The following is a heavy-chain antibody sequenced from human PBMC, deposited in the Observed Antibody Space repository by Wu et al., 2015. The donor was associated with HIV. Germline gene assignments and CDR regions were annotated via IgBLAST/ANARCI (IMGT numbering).Heavy chain of an antibody. CDR2: IIPIFGTA. CDR1: GGTFSSYA. J-gene: IGHJ6*02. V-gene: IGHV1-69*05. Sequence: QVQLVQSGAEVKKPGSSVKVSCKASGGTFSSYAISWVRQAPGQGLEWMGGIIPIFGTANYAQKFQGRVTITTDESTSTAYMELSSLRSEDTAVYYCARGDRNCSGGSCYYYYYGMDVWGQGTTVTVSS. D-gene: IGHD2-15*01. CDR3: ARGDRNCSGGSCYYYYYGMDV.